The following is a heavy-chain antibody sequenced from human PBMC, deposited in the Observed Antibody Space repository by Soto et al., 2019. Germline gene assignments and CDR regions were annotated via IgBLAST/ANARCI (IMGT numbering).Heavy chain of an antibody. CDR3: ARGRALPSYGMDV. CDR2: INPTSGGT. Sequence: ASVKVSCKASGYRFGDYYVHWVRQAPGQGLEWMGWINPTSGGTNYTQIFQAWVTLTRDTSINTAYMELRLRSDDTAVYYCARGRALPSYGMDVWGQGTTVTVSS. J-gene: IGHJ6*02. CDR1: GYRFGDYY. V-gene: IGHV1-2*04.